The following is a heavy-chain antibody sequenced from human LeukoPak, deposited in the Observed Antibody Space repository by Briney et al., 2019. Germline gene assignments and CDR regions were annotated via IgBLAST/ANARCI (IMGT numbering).Heavy chain of an antibody. CDR1: GGSISSYY. V-gene: IGHV4-59*08. CDR2: IYYSGST. Sequence: PSETLSLTCTASGGSISSYYWSWIRQPPGKGLEWIGYIYYSGSTNYNPSLKSRVTISVDTSKNQFSLKLSSVTAADTAVYYCARMPGEGEAYFDYWGQGTLVTVSS. CDR3: ARMPGEGEAYFDY. D-gene: IGHD3-16*01. J-gene: IGHJ4*02.